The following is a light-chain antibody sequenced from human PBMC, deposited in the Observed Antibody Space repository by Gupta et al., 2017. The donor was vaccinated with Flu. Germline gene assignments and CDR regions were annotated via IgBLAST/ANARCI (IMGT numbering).Light chain of an antibody. J-gene: IGLJ3*02. CDR3: SSYAGNTNLWV. Sequence: TISCTGTTSDVGGYNYVSWYQHHPGKAPKLIIYGVTERPSGVPTRFSGSKSGNTASLTVSGLQADDEADYFCSSYAGNTNLWVFGGGTKLTVL. CDR1: TSDVGGYNY. CDR2: GVT. V-gene: IGLV2-8*01.